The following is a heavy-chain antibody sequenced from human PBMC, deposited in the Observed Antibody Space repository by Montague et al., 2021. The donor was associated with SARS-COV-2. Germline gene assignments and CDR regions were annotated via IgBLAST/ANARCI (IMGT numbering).Heavy chain of an antibody. CDR3: AREVVGVKTNWLDT. D-gene: IGHD3-16*01. CDR2: IYFNGXT. J-gene: IGHJ5*02. V-gene: IGHV4-61*03. CDR1: GVSVSSNNYY. Sequence: SETLSLTCSVSGVSVSSNNYYWTWIRRPPGKGLEWIGYIYFNGXTXLXXXXEGRVTTSIDTSKNHFSLRLTSVTPVDTAVYYCAREVVGVKTNWLDTWGQGTLVTVSS.